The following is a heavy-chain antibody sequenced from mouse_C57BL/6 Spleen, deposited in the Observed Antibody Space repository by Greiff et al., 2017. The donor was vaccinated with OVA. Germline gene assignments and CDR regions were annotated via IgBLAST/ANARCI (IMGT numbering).Heavy chain of an antibody. V-gene: IGHV2-5*01. CDR2: IWRGGST. CDR1: GFSLTSYG. CDR3: AKNRGLPHYYAMDY. Sequence: VQLVESGPGLVQPSQSLSITCTVSGFSLTSYGVHWVRQSPGKGLEWLGVIWRGGSTDFNAAFMSRLSITKDNSKSQVFFKMNSLQADDTAIYYCAKNRGLPHYYAMDYWGQGTSVTVSS. D-gene: IGHD2-4*01. J-gene: IGHJ4*01.